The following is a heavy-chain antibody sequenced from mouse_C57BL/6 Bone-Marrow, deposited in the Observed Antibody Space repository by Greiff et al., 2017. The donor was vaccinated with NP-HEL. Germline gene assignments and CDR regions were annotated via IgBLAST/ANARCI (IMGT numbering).Heavy chain of an antibody. CDR3: TTPLYDRYYEVY. D-gene: IGHD2-3*01. CDR1: GFNIKDDY. Sequence: VQLKESGAELVRPGASVKLSCTASGFNIKDDYMHWVKQRPEQGLEWIGWIDPENGDTEYASKFQGKATITADTSSNTAYLQLSSLTSEDTDVYYCTTPLYDRYYEVYWGQGTTLTVSS. J-gene: IGHJ2*01. V-gene: IGHV14-4*01. CDR2: IDPENGDT.